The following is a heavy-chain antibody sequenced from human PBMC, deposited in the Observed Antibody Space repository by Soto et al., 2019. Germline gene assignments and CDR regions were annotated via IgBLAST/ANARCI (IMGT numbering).Heavy chain of an antibody. Sequence: PGGSLRLSCAASGFTFSSYSMNWVRQAPGKGLEWVSSISSSSSYIYYADSVKGRFTISRDNAKNSLYLQMNSLRAEDTAVYYCARHAAVDTAPVFQYYGMDVWGQGTTATVSS. J-gene: IGHJ6*02. CDR3: ARHAAVDTAPVFQYYGMDV. D-gene: IGHD5-18*01. CDR1: GFTFSSYS. CDR2: ISSSSSYI. V-gene: IGHV3-21*01.